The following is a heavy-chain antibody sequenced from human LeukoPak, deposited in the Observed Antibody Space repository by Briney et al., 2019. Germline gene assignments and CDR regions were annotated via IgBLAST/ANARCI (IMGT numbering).Heavy chain of an antibody. V-gene: IGHV1-8*03. J-gene: IGHJ6*03. CDR2: MNPNSGNT. Sequence: ASVKVSCKASGYTFTSYDINWVRQATGQGLEWMGWMNPNSGNTGYAQKFQGRVTITRNTSISTAYMELSSLGSEDTAVYYCAREGYSSSYYYMDVWGKGTTVTVSS. CDR3: AREGYSSSYYYMDV. CDR1: GYTFTSYD. D-gene: IGHD6-6*01.